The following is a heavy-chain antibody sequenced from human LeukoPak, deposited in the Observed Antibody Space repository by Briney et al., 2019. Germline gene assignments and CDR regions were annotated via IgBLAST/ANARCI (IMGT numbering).Heavy chain of an antibody. CDR2: ISGSGGST. J-gene: IGHJ4*02. V-gene: IGHV3-23*01. CDR1: GFTFSSYG. CDR3: AKDASMVRGVKYFDY. Sequence: PGGSLRLSCAASGFTFSSYGMSWVRQAPGKGLEWVSAISGSGGSTYYADSVKGRFTISRDNSKNTLYLQMNSLRAEDTAVYYCAKDASMVRGVKYFDYWGQGTLVTVSS. D-gene: IGHD3-10*01.